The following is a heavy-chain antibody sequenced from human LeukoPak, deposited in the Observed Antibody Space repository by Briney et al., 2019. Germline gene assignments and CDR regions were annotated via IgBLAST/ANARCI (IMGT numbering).Heavy chain of an antibody. J-gene: IGHJ5*02. CDR3: ARVEPYNWFDP. Sequence: SETLSLTCTVSGGSISSHYWSWIRQPPGKGREWIGYIYYSGSTNYNPSLKCRVTISVATSKNQFSLKLSSVTAADTAVYSCARVEPYNWFDPWGQGTLVTVSS. V-gene: IGHV4-59*11. D-gene: IGHD1-14*01. CDR2: IYYSGST. CDR1: GGSISSHY.